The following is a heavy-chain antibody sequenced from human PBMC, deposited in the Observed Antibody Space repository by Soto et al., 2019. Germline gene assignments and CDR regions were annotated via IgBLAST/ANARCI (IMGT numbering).Heavy chain of an antibody. CDR2: IYYTGTT. CDR1: GGSIRDYY. J-gene: IGHJ5*01. Sequence: QVQLQESGPGLVKPSETLSLTCTVSGGSIRDYYWSWIRQSPGKGLELIGYIYYTGTTRYNPSIKSRVTISVDSSKNQFSLNLRSVSAADTAVYYCARLGGYYQSLDSWGQGTLVTVSS. D-gene: IGHD3-22*01. V-gene: IGHV4-59*08. CDR3: ARLGGYYQSLDS.